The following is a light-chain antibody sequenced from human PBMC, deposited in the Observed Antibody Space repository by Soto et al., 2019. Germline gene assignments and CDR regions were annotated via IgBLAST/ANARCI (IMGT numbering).Light chain of an antibody. J-gene: IGKJ1*01. CDR2: DGS. CDR3: QQYNSYPT. Sequence: DIQMTQSPSTLSASVGDRVTITCRASQSISSWLAWYQQKPGKAPKLLIYDGSSLESGVPSRFSGSGSGTEFTLTISSLQPDDFATYYCQQYNSYPTFGQGTKVEIK. CDR1: QSISSW. V-gene: IGKV1-5*01.